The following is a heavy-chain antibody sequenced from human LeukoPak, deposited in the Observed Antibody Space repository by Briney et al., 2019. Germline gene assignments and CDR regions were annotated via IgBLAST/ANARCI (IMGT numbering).Heavy chain of an antibody. V-gene: IGHV3-20*01. CDR1: GFTFDDYG. J-gene: IGHJ4*02. CDR3: ARGRGIMITFGGVPLDY. Sequence: SGGSLRLSCAASGFTFDDYGMSWVRQAPGKGLEWVSGINWNGGSTGYADSVKGRYTISRDNAKNSLYLQMNSLRAEDTALCHCARGRGIMITFGGVPLDYWGQGTLVTVSS. D-gene: IGHD3-16*01. CDR2: INWNGGST.